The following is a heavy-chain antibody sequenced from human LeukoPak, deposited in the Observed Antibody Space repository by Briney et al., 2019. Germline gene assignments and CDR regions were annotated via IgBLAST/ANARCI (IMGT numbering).Heavy chain of an antibody. D-gene: IGHD3-10*01. Sequence: GGSLRLSCTDSGLTFSSYWMSWVRQAPGKGLEWVANIRHDGSDSYYVDSVKGRFTISRNNARKTLYLQMNTLRDEDTAVYFCARDRGVQFGLDVWGQGTTVTVSS. V-gene: IGHV3-7*01. J-gene: IGHJ6*02. CDR1: GLTFSSYW. CDR3: ARDRGVQFGLDV. CDR2: IRHDGSDS.